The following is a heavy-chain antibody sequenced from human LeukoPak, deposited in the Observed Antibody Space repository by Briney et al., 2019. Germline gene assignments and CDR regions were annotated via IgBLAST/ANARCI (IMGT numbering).Heavy chain of an antibody. D-gene: IGHD3-9*01. V-gene: IGHV3-30-3*01. CDR1: GFTFSSYA. CDR2: ISYDGSNK. Sequence: GGSLRLSCAASGFTFSSYAMHWVRQAPGKGLEWVAVISYDGSNKYYADSVKGRFTISRGNSKNTLYLQMNSLRAEDTAVYYCARVRILTGYDYWGQGTLVTVSS. J-gene: IGHJ4*02. CDR3: ARVRILTGYDY.